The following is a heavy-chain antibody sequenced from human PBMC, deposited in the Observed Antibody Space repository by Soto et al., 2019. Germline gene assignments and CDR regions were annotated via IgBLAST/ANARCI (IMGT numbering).Heavy chain of an antibody. CDR1: GGTFSSYA. CDR2: IIPIFGTA. D-gene: IGHD3-22*01. CDR3: ARVARITMRVVDSEAFDI. Sequence: SVKVSCKASGGTFSSYAISWVRQAPGQGLEWMGGIIPIFGTANYAQKFQGSVTITADESTSTDYMELISLRSGDTAVYYCARVARITMRVVDSEAFDIWGQGTMVTVSS. J-gene: IGHJ3*02. V-gene: IGHV1-69*13.